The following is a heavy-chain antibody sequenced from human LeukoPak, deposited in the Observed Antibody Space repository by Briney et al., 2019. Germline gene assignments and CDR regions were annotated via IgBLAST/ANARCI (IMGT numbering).Heavy chain of an antibody. V-gene: IGHV3-30-3*01. D-gene: IGHD1-7*01. Sequence: PGGSLRLSCAASGFIFSNYAMHWVRQAPGKGLVCVAVISYEVNDKYYAESVKGRFTISRDNSKNTLYLQMSSLRAEDTAVYYCAKDERNWNYNLASQTYDWGQGTLVTVSS. CDR1: GFIFSNYA. CDR2: ISYEVNDK. J-gene: IGHJ4*02. CDR3: AKDERNWNYNLASQTYD.